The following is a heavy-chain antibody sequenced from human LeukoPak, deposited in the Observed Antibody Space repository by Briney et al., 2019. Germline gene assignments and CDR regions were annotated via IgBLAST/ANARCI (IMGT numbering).Heavy chain of an antibody. CDR3: ATTDYIAAFGGIELWFDP. Sequence: ASVKVSCKVSGYTLTELPIHWVRQAPGKGLEWMGGFDREDGETIYAQKFQGRVTMTEDTSTDTAYMELSSLRSEDTAVYYCATTDYIAAFGGIELWFDPWGQGTLVTVSS. D-gene: IGHD5-12*01. CDR1: GYTLTELP. CDR2: FDREDGET. J-gene: IGHJ5*02. V-gene: IGHV1-24*01.